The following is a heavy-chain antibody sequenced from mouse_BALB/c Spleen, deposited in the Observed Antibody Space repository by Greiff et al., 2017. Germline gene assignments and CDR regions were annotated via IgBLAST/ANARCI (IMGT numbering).Heavy chain of an antibody. CDR3: ARGLRLDY. V-gene: IGHV3-2*02. D-gene: IGHD1-1*01. CDR2: ISYSGST. CDR1: GYSITSDYA. Sequence: EVKLMESGPGLVKPSQSLSLTCTVTGYSITSDYAWNWIRQFPGNKLEWMGYISYSGSTSYNPSLKSRISITRDTSKNQFFLQLNSVTTEDTATYYCARGLRLDYWGQGTSVTVSS. J-gene: IGHJ4*01.